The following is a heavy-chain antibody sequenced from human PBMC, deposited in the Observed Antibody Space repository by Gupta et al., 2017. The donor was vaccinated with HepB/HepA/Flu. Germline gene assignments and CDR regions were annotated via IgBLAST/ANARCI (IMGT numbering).Heavy chain of an antibody. J-gene: IGHJ6*02. CDR1: GFTFSSYW. Sequence: EVQLVESGGGLVQPGGSLRLSCAASGFTFSSYWMSWVRQAPGKGLEWVANIKQDGSEKYYVDSVKGRFTISRDNAKNSLYLQMNSLRAEDTAVYYCARDLGGAYCGGCAAYGMDVWGQGTTVTVSS. V-gene: IGHV3-7*01. D-gene: IGHD2-21*01. CDR2: IKQDGSEK. CDR3: ARDLGGAYCGGCAAYGMDV.